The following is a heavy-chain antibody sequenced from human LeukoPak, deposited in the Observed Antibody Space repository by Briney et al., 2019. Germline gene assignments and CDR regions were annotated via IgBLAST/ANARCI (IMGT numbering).Heavy chain of an antibody. CDR2: IIPIFGTA. CDR3: ASGMGRRLRYFDPPYYYYYGMDV. D-gene: IGHD3-9*01. V-gene: IGHV1-69*13. Sequence: EASVKVSCKASGGTFSSYAISWVRQAPGQGLEWMGGIIPIFGTANYAQKFQGRVTITADESTSTAYMELSSLRSEDTAVYYCASGMGRRLRYFDPPYYYYYGMDVWGQGTTVTVSS. J-gene: IGHJ6*02. CDR1: GGTFSSYA.